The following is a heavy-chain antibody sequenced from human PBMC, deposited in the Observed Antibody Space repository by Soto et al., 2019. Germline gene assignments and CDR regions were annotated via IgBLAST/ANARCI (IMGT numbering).Heavy chain of an antibody. V-gene: IGHV3-72*01. CDR3: VSCQTTRSNYYMAV. D-gene: IGHD1-7*01. CDR1: GFTFSDHY. Sequence: GGSLRLSCAASGFTFSDHYMDWVRQAPGKGLEWVGRTRNKANYYTTEYAASVKGRFTISRDDSKNSLYLQMNGLKTEDTAVYYCVSCQTTRSNYYMAVWGKGTTVTVSS. J-gene: IGHJ6*03. CDR2: TRNKANYYTT.